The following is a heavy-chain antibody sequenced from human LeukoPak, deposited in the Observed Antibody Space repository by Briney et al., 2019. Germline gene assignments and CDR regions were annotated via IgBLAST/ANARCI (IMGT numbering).Heavy chain of an antibody. V-gene: IGHV3-23*01. D-gene: IGHD3-22*01. CDR2: ISGSCGTT. J-gene: IGHJ5*02. CDR3: AKNYDSSGYQVGFDP. CDR1: GFTFSSDA. Sequence: PGVSLRLSCAASGFTFSSDAMSWVREAPGKGLEWVSAISGSCGTTFYADSVKGRLTISRDNSKNTLYLQMSSLRAEDTPVYYCAKNYDSSGYQVGFDPWGQGNLVTVSS.